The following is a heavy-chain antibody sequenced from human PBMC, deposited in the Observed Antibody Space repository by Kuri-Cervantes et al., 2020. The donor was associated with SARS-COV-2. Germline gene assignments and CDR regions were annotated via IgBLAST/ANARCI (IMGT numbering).Heavy chain of an antibody. CDR3: ARDPIDTIFGMAAYYYYYMDV. V-gene: IGHV3-7*01. CDR1: GFTFSAYN. Sequence: GGSLRLSCAASGFTFSAYNMNWVRQAPGKGLEWVANIKRDGTEKYYVDSVKGRFTISRDNAKNSLYLQMSSLRAEDTAVYYCARDPIDTIFGMAAYYYYYMDVWGKGTTVTVSS. J-gene: IGHJ6*03. D-gene: IGHD3-3*01. CDR2: IKRDGTEK.